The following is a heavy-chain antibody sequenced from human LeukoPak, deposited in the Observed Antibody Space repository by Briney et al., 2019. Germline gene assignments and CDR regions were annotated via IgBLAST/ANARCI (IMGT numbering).Heavy chain of an antibody. CDR3: ARVAAPADSYYYDMDV. CDR2: VYHRGNT. CDR1: GYPIKSGYY. V-gene: IGHV4-38-2*02. Sequence: SETLSLTCTVFGYPIKSGYYWCWIRQSPGKGLEWIGNVYHRGNTYCQPSLKSRVTMSVDTSKNQFSLKLSFVTAADTAVYYCARVAAPADSYYYDMDVWGKGTTVTVSS. D-gene: IGHD6-13*01. J-gene: IGHJ6*03.